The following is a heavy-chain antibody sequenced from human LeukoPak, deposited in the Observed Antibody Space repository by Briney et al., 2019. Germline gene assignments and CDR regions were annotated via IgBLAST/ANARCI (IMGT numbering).Heavy chain of an antibody. V-gene: IGHV3-30*03. CDR2: ISHDGSNK. J-gene: IGHJ4*02. Sequence: GGSLRLSCAASGFTFSDYGMHWVRQAPGKGLEWVALISHDGSNKYYADSVKGRFTISRDNSKNTLYLQMNSLRAEDTAVYYCARDQGQWLRYFDYWGQGTLVTVSS. D-gene: IGHD6-19*01. CDR3: ARDQGQWLRYFDY. CDR1: GFTFSDYG.